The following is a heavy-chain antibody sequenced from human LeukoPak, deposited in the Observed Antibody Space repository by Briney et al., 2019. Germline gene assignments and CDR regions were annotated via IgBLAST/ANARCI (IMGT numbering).Heavy chain of an antibody. D-gene: IGHD2-2*01. CDR1: GYTFTGYY. V-gene: IGHV1-2*02. J-gene: IGHJ4*02. CDR3: ARETCSSTSCYAVFDY. CDR2: INPNSGGT. Sequence: ASVKVSCKASGYTFTGYYMHWVRQAPGQGLEWMGWINPNSGGTNYAQKFQGRVTMTRDTSISTAYMELSRLRSDDTAVYYCARETCSSTSCYAVFDYWGQGTLVTVSS.